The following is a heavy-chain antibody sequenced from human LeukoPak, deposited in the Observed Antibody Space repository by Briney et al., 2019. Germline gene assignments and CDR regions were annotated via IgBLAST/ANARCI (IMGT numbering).Heavy chain of an antibody. CDR1: GFAFSSSG. CDR2: IWYDGSSK. CDR3: ARDYGSGSYYKGYFDY. D-gene: IGHD3-10*01. V-gene: IGHV3-33*01. J-gene: IGHJ4*02. Sequence: GMSVRLSCAASGFAFSSSGMHWVRQAPGKGLEWVALIWYDGSSKYYADSVKGRFAISRDNSKNTLYLQLNSLRAEDTALYYCARDYGSGSYYKGYFDYWGQGTLVTVSS.